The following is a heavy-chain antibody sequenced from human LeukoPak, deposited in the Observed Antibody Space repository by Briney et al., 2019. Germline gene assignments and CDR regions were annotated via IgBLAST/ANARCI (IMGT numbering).Heavy chain of an antibody. V-gene: IGHV5-51*01. CDR3: ARRVDFGGNYYFDY. CDR2: IYPGDSDT. Sequence: GESLKISCKGSGYSFTDYWIGWVRQMPGKGLERMGIIYPGDSDTKYSPSFQGQVTISADKSISTAYLQWSSLKASDTAMYYCARRVDFGGNYYFDYWGQGALVTVSS. J-gene: IGHJ4*02. D-gene: IGHD4-23*01. CDR1: GYSFTDYW.